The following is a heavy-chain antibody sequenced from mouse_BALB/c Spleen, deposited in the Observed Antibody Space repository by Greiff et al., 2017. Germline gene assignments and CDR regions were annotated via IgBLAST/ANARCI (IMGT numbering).Heavy chain of an antibody. CDR3: ARWGEKSPWFAY. CDR2: IYPGGGYT. CDR1: GYTFTNYW. V-gene: IGHV1-63*02. J-gene: IGHJ3*01. Sequence: QVQLKQSGAELVRPGTSVKISCKASGYTFTNYWLGWVKQRPGHGLEWIGDIYPGGGYTNYNEKFKGKATLTADTSSSTAYMQLSSLTSEDSAVYFCARWGEKSPWFAYWGQGTLVTVSA. D-gene: IGHD1-3*01.